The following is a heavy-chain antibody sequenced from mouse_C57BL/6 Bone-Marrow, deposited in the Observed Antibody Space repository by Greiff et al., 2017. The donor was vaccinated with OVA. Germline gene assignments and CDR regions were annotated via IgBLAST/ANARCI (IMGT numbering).Heavy chain of an antibody. D-gene: IGHD2-3*01. Sequence: EVHLVESGGGLVKPGGSLKLSCAASGFTFSDYGMHWVRQAPEKGLEWVAYISSGSSTIYYADTVTGRFTISRDNAKNTLFLQMTSLRSEDTAMYYCARRWLLRGDYAMDYWGQGTSVTVSS. CDR2: ISSGSSTI. CDR1: GFTFSDYG. V-gene: IGHV5-17*01. CDR3: ARRWLLRGDYAMDY. J-gene: IGHJ4*01.